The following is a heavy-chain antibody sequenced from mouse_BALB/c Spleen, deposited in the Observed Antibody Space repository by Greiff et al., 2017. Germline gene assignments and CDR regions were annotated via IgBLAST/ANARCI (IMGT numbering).Heavy chain of an antibody. V-gene: IGHV6-6*02. CDR2: IRLKSNNYAT. D-gene: IGHD2-4*01. CDR3: TRPDYDYDGFAY. Sequence: EVQLVESGGGLVQPGGSMKLSCVASGFTFSNYWMNWVRQSPEKGLEWVAEIRLKSNNYATHYAESVKGRFTISRDDSKSSVYLQMNNLRAEDTGIYYCTRPDYDYDGFAYWGQGTLVTVSA. J-gene: IGHJ3*01. CDR1: GFTFSNYW.